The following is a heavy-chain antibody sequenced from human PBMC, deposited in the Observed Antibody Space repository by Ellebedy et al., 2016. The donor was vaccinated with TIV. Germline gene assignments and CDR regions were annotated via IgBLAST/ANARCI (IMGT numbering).Heavy chain of an antibody. V-gene: IGHV1-18*04. CDR1: GYTFTSYG. J-gene: IGHJ5*02. CDR3: ARMGDCSSTSCFYNWFDP. Sequence: ASVKVSXXASGYTFTSYGISWVRQAPGQGLEWMGWISAYNGNTNYAQKLQGRVTMTTDTSTSTAYMELRSLRSDDTAVYYCARMGDCSSTSCFYNWFDPWGQGTLVTVSS. CDR2: ISAYNGNT. D-gene: IGHD2-2*01.